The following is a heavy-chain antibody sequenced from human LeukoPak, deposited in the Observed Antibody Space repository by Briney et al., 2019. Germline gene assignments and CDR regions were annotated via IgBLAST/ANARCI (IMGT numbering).Heavy chain of an antibody. V-gene: IGHV3-21*01. D-gene: IGHD1-26*01. CDR1: GFTFSSYS. CDR2: ISSSSSYI. CDR3: ARKVGATDY. J-gene: IGHJ4*02. Sequence: PGGSLRLSCAASGFTFSSYSMNWVRQAPGNGLEWVSSISSSSSYIYYADSVKGRFTIYRDNAKNSLYLQMNSLRAEDTAVYYCARKVGATDYWGQGTLVTVSS.